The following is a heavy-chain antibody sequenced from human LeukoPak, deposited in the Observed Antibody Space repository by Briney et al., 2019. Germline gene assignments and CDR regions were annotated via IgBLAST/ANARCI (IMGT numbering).Heavy chain of an antibody. Sequence: KSGGSLRLSCAASGITFTNAWLTWVRQAPGKWLEWVGRVKTKGDGGAADYAAPVKGRLTISRDDSTKTLYLQMNSLKTEDTAVYYCTTDRMIYATNWAVSWFDPWGQGTLVTVSS. CDR3: TTDRMIYATNWAVSWFDP. V-gene: IGHV3-15*01. J-gene: IGHJ5*02. CDR1: GITFTNAW. D-gene: IGHD2-8*01. CDR2: VKTKGDGGAA.